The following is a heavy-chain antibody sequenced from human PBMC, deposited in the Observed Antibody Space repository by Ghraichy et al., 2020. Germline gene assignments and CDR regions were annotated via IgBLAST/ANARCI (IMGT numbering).Heavy chain of an antibody. CDR2: ISSSSSYT. V-gene: IGHV3-11*06. CDR3: ARDGRSTSEYYYYGMDV. CDR1: GFTFSDYY. Sequence: LSLTCAASGFTFSDYYMSWIRQAPGKGLEWVSYISSSSSYTNYADSVKGRFTISRDNAKNSLYLQMNSLRAEDTAVYYCARDGRSTSEYYYYGMDVWGQGTTVTVSS. J-gene: IGHJ6*02. D-gene: IGHD2-2*01.